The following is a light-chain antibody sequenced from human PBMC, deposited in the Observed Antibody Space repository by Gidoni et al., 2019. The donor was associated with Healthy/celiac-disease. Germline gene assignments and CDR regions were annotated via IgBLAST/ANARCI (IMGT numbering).Light chain of an antibody. Sequence: DIQMTQSPSSLSASVGDRVTITCRASQSISSYLNWYQQKPGKAPKLLIYAASSLQSGVPSRFSGSGSGTDFTLTISSLQTEDFANYYCQQSYSTPAFGQGTKVESK. CDR1: QSISSY. V-gene: IGKV1-39*01. J-gene: IGKJ1*01. CDR2: AAS. CDR3: QQSYSTPA.